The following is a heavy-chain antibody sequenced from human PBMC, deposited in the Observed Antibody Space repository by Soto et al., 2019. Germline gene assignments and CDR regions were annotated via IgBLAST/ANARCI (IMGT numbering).Heavy chain of an antibody. V-gene: IGHV3-21*06. CDR1: GFTFTRYS. J-gene: IGHJ4*02. CDR3: AREAEGLTSNFDY. Sequence: GGSLRLSCAASGFTFTRYSMNWVRQAPGKGLEWVSSISSTTNYIYYGDSMKGRFTISRDNAKNSLYLEMNSLRAEDTAVYYCAREAEGLTSNFDYWGQGXLVTVSS. CDR2: ISSTTNYI.